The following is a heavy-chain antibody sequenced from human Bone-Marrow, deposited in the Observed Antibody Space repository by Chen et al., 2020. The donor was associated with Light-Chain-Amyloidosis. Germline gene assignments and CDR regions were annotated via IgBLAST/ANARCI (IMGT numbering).Heavy chain of an antibody. V-gene: IGHV3-33*01. J-gene: IGHJ4*02. Sequence: QEQLVESGGGVVQPGRSLRLSCAASGFTFSSYGMHWVRQAPGKGLEWVAVIWYDGSNKYYADSVKGRFTISRDNSKNTLYLQMNSLRAEDTAVYYCARAHRYYDFWSGLNYWGQGTLVTVSS. CDR1: GFTFSSYG. CDR2: IWYDGSNK. D-gene: IGHD3-3*01. CDR3: ARAHRYYDFWSGLNY.